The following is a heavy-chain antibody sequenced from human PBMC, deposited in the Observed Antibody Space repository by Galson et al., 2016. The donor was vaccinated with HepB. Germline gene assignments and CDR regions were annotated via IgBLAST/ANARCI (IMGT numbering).Heavy chain of an antibody. D-gene: IGHD3-10*01. J-gene: IGHJ6*03. Sequence: SLRLSCAASGFSFSSYSMHWVRQAPGKGLEWVAFISGSGGYTNYADSVKGRFTISRDNSKNTVYLLMNSLRAEDTALYYCAKDGSQTAGYMDVWGTGTTVSVSS. CDR2: ISGSGGYT. CDR3: AKDGSQTAGYMDV. CDR1: GFSFSSYS. V-gene: IGHV3-23*01.